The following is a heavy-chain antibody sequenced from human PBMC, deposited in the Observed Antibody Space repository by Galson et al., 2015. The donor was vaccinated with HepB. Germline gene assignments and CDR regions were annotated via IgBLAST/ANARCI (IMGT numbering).Heavy chain of an antibody. CDR2: IGTAGDP. Sequence: SLRLSCAASGFTFSSYDMHWVRQATGKGLEWVSAIGTAGDPYYPGSVKGRFTISRENAKNSLYLQMNSLRAGDTAVYYCARAVGSLDNYDFYYMDVWGKGTTVTVSS. D-gene: IGHD3-3*01. CDR1: GFTFSSYD. V-gene: IGHV3-13*05. CDR3: ARAVGSLDNYDFYYMDV. J-gene: IGHJ6*03.